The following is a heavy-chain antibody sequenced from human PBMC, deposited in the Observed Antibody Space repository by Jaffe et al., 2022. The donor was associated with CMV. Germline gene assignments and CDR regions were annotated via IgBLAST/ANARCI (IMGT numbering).Heavy chain of an antibody. CDR2: INSNDGTT. CDR3: AKQCTLFACNARYFDP. Sequence: EVQLVESGGDLVQPGGSLRLSCVASGFTFGNFFMNWVRQAPGKGLEWVSGINSNDGTTYYGDSVKGRFTISRDKSKNTLYLQMNSLRAEDTARYYCAKQCTLFACNARYFDPWGQGTLVTVSS. D-gene: IGHD2-8*01. J-gene: IGHJ5*02. V-gene: IGHV3-23*04. CDR1: GFTFGNFF.